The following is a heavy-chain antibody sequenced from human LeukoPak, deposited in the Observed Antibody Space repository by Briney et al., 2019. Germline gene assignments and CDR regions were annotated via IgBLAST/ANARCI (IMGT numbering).Heavy chain of an antibody. CDR3: ARGNYGSGSYYVVQFDY. D-gene: IGHD3-10*01. CDR2: IYHSGNT. V-gene: IGHV4-59*01. Sequence: PSETLSLTCTVSGDSIKNYYWSWIRQSPGKGLEWIGYIYHSGNTNYNPSLKSRVSMSIDTSKNQFSLKLNFVTAADTAVYFCARGNYGSGSYYVVQFDYWGQGTLVTVSS. J-gene: IGHJ4*02. CDR1: GDSIKNYY.